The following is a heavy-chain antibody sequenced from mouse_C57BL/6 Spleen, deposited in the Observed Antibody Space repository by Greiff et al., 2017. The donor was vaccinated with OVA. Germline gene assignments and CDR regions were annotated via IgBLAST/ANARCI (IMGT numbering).Heavy chain of an antibody. CDR2: IFPGSGST. J-gene: IGHJ3*01. Sequence: QVQLQQSGPELVRPGASVKISCKAPGYTFTSHWMKWVRQRPGQGLEWIGEIFPGSGSTYYNEKFKGKATLTVDTASSPAYMQLSSLTSEDAAVYFCARKISDYPFAYWGQGTLVTVSA. CDR3: ARKISDYPFAY. V-gene: IGHV1-56*01. D-gene: IGHD2-4*01. CDR1: GYTFTSHW.